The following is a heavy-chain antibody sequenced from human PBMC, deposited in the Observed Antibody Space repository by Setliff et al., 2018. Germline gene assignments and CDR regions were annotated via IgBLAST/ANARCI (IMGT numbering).Heavy chain of an antibody. D-gene: IGHD1-1*01. CDR2: IYSSGDT. V-gene: IGHV3-66*02. CDR3: ARSGDPKSAFERYLFD. CDR1: GFTVSVNY. J-gene: IGHJ4*02. Sequence: PGGSLRLSCAASGFTVSVNYMSWVRQAPGQGLEWVSVIYSSGDTYTADSVRGRFIISRDNSKNMVYLQMNSLRSEDTALYFCARSGDPKSAFERYLFDWGQGTLVTVSS.